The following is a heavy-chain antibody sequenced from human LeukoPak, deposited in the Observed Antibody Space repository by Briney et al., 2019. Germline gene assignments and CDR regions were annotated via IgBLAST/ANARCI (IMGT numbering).Heavy chain of an antibody. D-gene: IGHD3-3*01. CDR2: ISSSSSSR. V-gene: IGHV3-11*05. Sequence: GGSLRLSCVASGFTFSDYFMSWLRQAPGKGLEWISYISSSSSSRDYADSVKGRFTISRDNAKSTLYLQMNSLRAEDTAVYYCARDVDFWSGYYFDYWGQGTLVTVSS. J-gene: IGHJ4*02. CDR1: GFTFSDYF. CDR3: ARDVDFWSGYYFDY.